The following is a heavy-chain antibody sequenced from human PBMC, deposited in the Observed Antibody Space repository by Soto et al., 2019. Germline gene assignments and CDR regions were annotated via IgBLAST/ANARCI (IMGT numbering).Heavy chain of an antibody. CDR3: ARDSVDSSLAGIYYYYYGMDV. V-gene: IGHV3-30-3*01. Sequence: QVQLVESGGGVVQPGRSLRLSCAASGFTFSSYAMHWVRQAPGKGLEWVAVISYDGSNKYYADSVKGRFTISRDNSKNTLYLQMNSLRAEDTAVYYCARDSVDSSLAGIYYYYYGMDVWGQGTTVTVSS. J-gene: IGHJ6*02. CDR1: GFTFSSYA. D-gene: IGHD6-13*01. CDR2: ISYDGSNK.